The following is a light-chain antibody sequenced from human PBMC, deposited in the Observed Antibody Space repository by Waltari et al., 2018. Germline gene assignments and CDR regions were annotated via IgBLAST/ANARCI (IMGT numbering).Light chain of an antibody. V-gene: IGKV3D-11*01. CDR3: HHRVNRPT. CDR2: DAS. J-gene: IGKJ1*01. CDR1: QAISTY. Sequence: EVFLTQSPVTLSLSPGERATLSCRASQAISTYLEWYQQKPGQAPRLLIYDASNRATGIPARFSGSASGTDFTLTISSLEPEDFAVYYCHHRVNRPTFDQGTRVEIK.